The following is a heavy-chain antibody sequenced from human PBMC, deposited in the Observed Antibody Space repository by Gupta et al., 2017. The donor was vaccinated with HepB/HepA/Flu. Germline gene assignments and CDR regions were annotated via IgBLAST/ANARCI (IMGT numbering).Heavy chain of an antibody. V-gene: IGHV1-18*01. CDR3: LRDLLDY. CDR1: GYRFSSYG. CDR2: ISGYNGNT. J-gene: IGHJ4*02. Sequence: QVQLVQSGPERKKPGASVKVSCKTSGYRFSSYGISWVRQAPRQGLEWLVWISGYNGNTHYAPKFQGRVTLTADTSTNTAYMEFLSLRSDDTATYFCLRDLLDYWGQGTLVTVSS.